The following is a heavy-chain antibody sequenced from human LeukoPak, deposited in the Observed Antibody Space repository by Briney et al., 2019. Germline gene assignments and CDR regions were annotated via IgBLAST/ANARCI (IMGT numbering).Heavy chain of an antibody. CDR2: ISSSSSYI. J-gene: IGHJ3*02. CDR1: GFTFSSYS. D-gene: IGHD6-13*01. V-gene: IGHV3-21*01. Sequence: PGGSLRLSCAASGFTFSSYSMNWVRQAPGKGLEWVSSISSSSSYIYYADSVKGRFTISRDNAKNSLYLQMSSLRAEDTAVYYCARVQQQLVVPDAFDIWGQGTMVTVSS. CDR3: ARVQQQLVVPDAFDI.